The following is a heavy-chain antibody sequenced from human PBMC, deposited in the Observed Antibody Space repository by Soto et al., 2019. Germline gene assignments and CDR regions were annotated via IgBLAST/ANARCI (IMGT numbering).Heavy chain of an antibody. Sequence: PGGSLRLSCAASGFTFSSYGMHWVRQAPGKGLEWVAVISYDGSNKYYADSVKGRFTISTDNSKNTLYLQMNSLRAEDTAVYYCAKDRDKGIAVALDYWGQGTLVTVSS. CDR3: AKDRDKGIAVALDY. CDR2: ISYDGSNK. D-gene: IGHD6-19*01. CDR1: GFTFSSYG. V-gene: IGHV3-30*18. J-gene: IGHJ4*02.